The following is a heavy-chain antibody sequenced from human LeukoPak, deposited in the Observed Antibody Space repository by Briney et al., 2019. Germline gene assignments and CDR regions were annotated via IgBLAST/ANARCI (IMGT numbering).Heavy chain of an antibody. CDR3: ARQLVGTSWNYYYSYIDV. CDR2: VFHSGNT. CDR1: GGSISSSLYH. V-gene: IGHV4-39*01. Sequence: PSQTLSLTYSVSGGSISSSLYHWGWLREPPGKGLEWIGNVFHSGNTYSSPSLQIRVAFSVDTSKNQFSLKLTSVTATDTAVYYCARQLVGTSWNYYYSYIDVWGKGTSVSVSS. J-gene: IGHJ6*03. D-gene: IGHD1-1*01.